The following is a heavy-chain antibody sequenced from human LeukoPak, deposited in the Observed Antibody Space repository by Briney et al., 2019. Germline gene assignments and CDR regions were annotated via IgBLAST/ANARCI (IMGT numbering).Heavy chain of an antibody. CDR2: ISSSSSTI. CDR1: GFNFNTYA. CDR3: VRSPTYYNMDV. J-gene: IGHJ6*03. Sequence: GGSLRLSCAASGFNFNTYAMNWVRQAPGKGLEWISYISSSSSTIYYADTVKGRFTISRDHSQSTVDLQMNTLRGADTAVYYCVRSPTYYNMDVWGKGTTVTVSS. V-gene: IGHV3-48*01.